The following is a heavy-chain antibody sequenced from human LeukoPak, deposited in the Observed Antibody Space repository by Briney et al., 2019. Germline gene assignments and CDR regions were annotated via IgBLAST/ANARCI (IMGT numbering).Heavy chain of an antibody. Sequence: ASVKVSCKTSGYTFTGYAIHWVRQAPGQGLEWMGGIIPIFGTANYAQKFQGRVTITADESTSTAYMELSSLRSEDTAVYYCAGSSSWSQYNWFDPWGQGTLVTVSS. CDR2: IIPIFGTA. CDR1: GYTFTGYA. J-gene: IGHJ5*02. CDR3: AGSSSWSQYNWFDP. D-gene: IGHD6-13*01. V-gene: IGHV1-69*13.